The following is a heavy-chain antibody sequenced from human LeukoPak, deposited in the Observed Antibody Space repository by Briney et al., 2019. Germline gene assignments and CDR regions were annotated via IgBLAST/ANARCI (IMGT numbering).Heavy chain of an antibody. CDR2: ISGSGGST. J-gene: IGHJ4*02. D-gene: IGHD3-3*01. CDR1: GFTFSSHN. CDR3: ARDFDYDFWSGYSVTPSMGYFDY. Sequence: GGSLRLSCAASGFTFSSHNMSWVRQAPGKGLEWVSAISGSGGSTYYADSVKGRFTISRDNSKNSLYLQMNSLRAEDTAVYYCARDFDYDFWSGYSVTPSMGYFDYWGQGTLVTVSS. V-gene: IGHV3-23*01.